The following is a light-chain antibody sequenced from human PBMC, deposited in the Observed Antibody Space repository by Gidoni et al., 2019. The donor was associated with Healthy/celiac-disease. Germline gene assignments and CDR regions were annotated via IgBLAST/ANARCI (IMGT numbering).Light chain of an antibody. CDR2: GKN. J-gene: IGLJ2*01. CDR3: NSRDSSGNHVV. V-gene: IGLV3-19*01. CDR1: SLSSYY. Sequence: SSELTQDPAVSVALGQTVRITCQGDSLSSYYASWYQQKPGQAPVLVIYGKNNRPSGIPDRFSDSSSGNTASLTITGAQAEDEADYYCNSRDSSGNHVVFGGGTKLTVL.